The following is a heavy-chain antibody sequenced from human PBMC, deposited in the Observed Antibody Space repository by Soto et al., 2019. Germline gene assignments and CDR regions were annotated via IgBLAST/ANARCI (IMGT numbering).Heavy chain of an antibody. V-gene: IGHV1-69*13. CDR2: IIPIFGTA. CDR3: ARARVHHLLADGYHYDDMDV. D-gene: IGHD2-2*01. Sequence: SVKVSCKASGGTSSSYEISWVRQAPGEGLEWMGRIIPIFGTANYAQKFQGRVTITADESTSTTYMEVNSLRSEDTAVYYCARARVHHLLADGYHYDDMDVWGQGTTVTFSS. J-gene: IGHJ6*02. CDR1: GGTSSSYE.